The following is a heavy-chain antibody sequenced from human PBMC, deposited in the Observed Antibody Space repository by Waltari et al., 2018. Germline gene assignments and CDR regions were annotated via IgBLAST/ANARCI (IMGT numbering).Heavy chain of an antibody. J-gene: IGHJ4*02. CDR1: VFNFNRYA. D-gene: IGHD3-22*01. CDR3: AKDSGRESSVFALDH. V-gene: IGHV3-23*01. Sequence: EVQLLESGGGVVQPGGSRRLSCEVPVFNFNRYAMSWVRQGPGKGLQWVSTISGDGSSIYYADSVRGRFTISRDNSKTTLNLQMDSLRAEDTAIYYCAKDSGRESSVFALDHWGQGTPVSVSS. CDR2: ISGDGSSI.